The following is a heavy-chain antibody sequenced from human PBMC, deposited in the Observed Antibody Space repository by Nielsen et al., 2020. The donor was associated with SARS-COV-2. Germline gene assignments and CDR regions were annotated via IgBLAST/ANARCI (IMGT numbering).Heavy chain of an antibody. D-gene: IGHD6-6*01. CDR2: IYSSGST. Sequence: LRLSCTVSGGSISSESFYWNWIRQPAGKGLEWIGRIYSSGSTNYNPSLRSRATISLDPSKSQFSLKLSSVTATDTAVYYCARVSGGQLVFDYWGQGTLVTVSS. CDR3: ARVSGGQLVFDY. V-gene: IGHV4-61*02. J-gene: IGHJ4*02. CDR1: GGSISSESFY.